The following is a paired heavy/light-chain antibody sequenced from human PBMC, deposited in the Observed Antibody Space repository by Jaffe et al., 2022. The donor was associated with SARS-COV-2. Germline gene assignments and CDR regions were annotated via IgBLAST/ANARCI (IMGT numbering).Heavy chain of an antibody. J-gene: IGHJ5*01. D-gene: IGHD2-15*01. CDR3: ARTLAYCSGGSCYDS. V-gene: IGHV4-39*01. Sequence: QLQLQESGPGLVKPSETLSLTCTVSGGSISSSSYYWGWIRQPPGKGLEWIGNVFYSGTTYYNPSLKSRVTISVDTSKNQFSLKLSSVTAADTAVYYCARTLAYCSGGSCYDSWGRGTLVTVSS. CDR1: GGSISSSSYY. CDR2: VFYSGTT.
Light chain of an antibody. CDR2: AAS. J-gene: IGKJ4*01. V-gene: IGKV1-12*01. CDR3: QQANSFLLT. Sequence: DIQMTQSPSSVSASVGDRVTITCRASQGVSSWLAWYQQKPGKAPNLLIYAASSLQSGVPSRFSGSGSGTDFTLTISSLQPEDFATYYCQQANSFLLTFGGGTKVEIK. CDR1: QGVSSW.